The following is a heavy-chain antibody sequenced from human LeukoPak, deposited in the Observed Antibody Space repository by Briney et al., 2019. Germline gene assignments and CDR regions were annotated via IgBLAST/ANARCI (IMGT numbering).Heavy chain of an antibody. D-gene: IGHD2-21*02. Sequence: GGSLRLSCAASGFTFSSYSMNWVRQAPGKGLEWVSSISSSSSYIYYADSVKGRFTISGDNGKSSLYLQMNSLRAEDTAVYYCARLWVTGLDYWGQGTLVTVSS. CDR1: GFTFSSYS. CDR3: ARLWVTGLDY. V-gene: IGHV3-21*01. J-gene: IGHJ4*02. CDR2: ISSSSSYI.